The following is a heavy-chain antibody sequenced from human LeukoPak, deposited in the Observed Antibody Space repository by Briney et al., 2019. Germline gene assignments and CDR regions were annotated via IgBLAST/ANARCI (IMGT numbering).Heavy chain of an antibody. CDR1: GFTFSSYS. CDR3: AKDRSSGDYYYYGMDV. D-gene: IGHD6-6*01. J-gene: IGHJ6*02. Sequence: GGSLRLSCAASGFTFSSYSMNWVRQAPGKGLEWVSSISSSSSYIYYADSVKGRFTISRDNAKNSLYLQMNSLRAEDTALYYCAKDRSSGDYYYYGMDVWGQGTTVTVSS. V-gene: IGHV3-21*04. CDR2: ISSSSSYI.